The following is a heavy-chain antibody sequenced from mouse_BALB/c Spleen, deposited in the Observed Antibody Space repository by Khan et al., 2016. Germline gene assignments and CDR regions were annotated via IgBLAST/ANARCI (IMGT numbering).Heavy chain of an antibody. D-gene: IGHD2-3*01. CDR3: ARSDDGGGAMDY. J-gene: IGHJ4*01. CDR2: IWSDGST. V-gene: IGHV2-6*02. CDR1: GFSLTSYG. Sequence: QVQLKESGPGLVAPSQSLSITCTVSGFSLTSYGVPWVRQPPGKGLEWLVVIWSDGSTTYNSALKSRLSISKDNSKSQVFLKMNSLQTDDTAMYYCARSDDGGGAMDYWGQGTSVTVSS.